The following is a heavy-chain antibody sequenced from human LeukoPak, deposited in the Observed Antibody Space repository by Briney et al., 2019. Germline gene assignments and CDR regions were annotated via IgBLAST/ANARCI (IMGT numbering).Heavy chain of an antibody. Sequence: GGSLRLSCAAYGFTFSSYSMNWVRQAPGKGLEWVSSISSSSSYIYYADSVKGRFTISRDNAKNSLYLQMNSLRAEDTAVYYCARGNYYDSRGVPYYFDYWGQGTLVTVSS. J-gene: IGHJ4*02. CDR3: ARGNYYDSRGVPYYFDY. V-gene: IGHV3-21*01. CDR2: ISSSSSYI. CDR1: GFTFSSYS. D-gene: IGHD3-22*01.